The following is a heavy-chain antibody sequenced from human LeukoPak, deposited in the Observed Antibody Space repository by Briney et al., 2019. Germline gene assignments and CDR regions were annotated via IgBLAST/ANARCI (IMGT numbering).Heavy chain of an antibody. CDR3: AREVEVTTVENYYYYYMDV. CDR1: GFTFSSYS. D-gene: IGHD4-17*01. CDR2: ISSSSSYI. J-gene: IGHJ6*03. V-gene: IGHV3-21*01. Sequence: KPGGSLRLSCAASGFTFSSYSMNWVRQAPGKGLEWVSSISSSSSYIYYADSVKGRFTISRDNAKNSLYLQMNSLRAEDTAVYYCAREVEVTTVENYYYYYMDVWGKGTTVTISS.